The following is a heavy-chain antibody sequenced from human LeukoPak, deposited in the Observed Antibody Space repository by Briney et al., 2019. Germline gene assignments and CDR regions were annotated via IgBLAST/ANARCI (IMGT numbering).Heavy chain of an antibody. D-gene: IGHD1-26*01. CDR1: GGSISSSSYD. Sequence: PSETLSLTCTVSGGSISSSSYDWGWIRQPPGRGLEWIGSIYYNGNTYYCPSLKSRVTISVDTSKNQFSLRLTSVTAADTAVYYCATHVLGGTARDRGVPPNNWGQATPVTVSS. V-gene: IGHV4-39*01. CDR3: ATHVLGGTARDRGVPPNN. CDR2: IYYNGNT. J-gene: IGHJ4*02.